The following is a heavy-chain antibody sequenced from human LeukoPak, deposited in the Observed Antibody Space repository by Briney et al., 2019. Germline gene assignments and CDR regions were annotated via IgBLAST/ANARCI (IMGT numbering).Heavy chain of an antibody. D-gene: IGHD1-26*01. Sequence: NPSETLSLTCTVSGGSINSVGYYWSWIRQHPGKGLEWIVYIYFNGNTYYNPSLKSRVTILLDTSKKQFSLKLISVTAADTAVYYCARGSGAPTEPNWFDPWGQGTLVTVSS. CDR1: GGSINSVGYY. V-gene: IGHV4-31*03. CDR3: ARGSGAPTEPNWFDP. CDR2: IYFNGNT. J-gene: IGHJ5*02.